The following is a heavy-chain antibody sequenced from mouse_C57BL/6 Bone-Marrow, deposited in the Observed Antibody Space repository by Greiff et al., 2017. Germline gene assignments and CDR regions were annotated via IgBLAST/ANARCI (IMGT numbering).Heavy chain of an antibody. CDR1: GYTFTSYW. J-gene: IGHJ2*01. Sequence: QVQLKESGAELVKPGASVQMSCKASGYTFTSYWITWVKQRPGQGLEWIGDISPGSGSTNYNETFKSKATLTVDTSSSTAYMQRSSLTSEDSAVYYCARDGSSYVGYFDYGGQGTTLTVAS. CDR3: ARDGSSYVGYFDY. V-gene: IGHV1-55*01. CDR2: ISPGSGST. D-gene: IGHD1-1*01.